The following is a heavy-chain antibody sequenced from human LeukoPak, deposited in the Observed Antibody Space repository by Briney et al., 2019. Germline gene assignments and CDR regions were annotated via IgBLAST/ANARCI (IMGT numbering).Heavy chain of an antibody. D-gene: IGHD3-10*01. CDR3: AKEGTPQVSTWYDL. Sequence: PGRSLRLSCAASGFTFRRYGMHWVRQAPGKGLEWVAVISDEGGTQHYADSVKGRFIISRDNPRNTLYLQMNILRTEDTAVYYCAKEGTPQVSTWYDLWGQGTQVIVSS. J-gene: IGHJ5*02. V-gene: IGHV3-30*18. CDR2: ISDEGGTQ. CDR1: GFTFRRYG.